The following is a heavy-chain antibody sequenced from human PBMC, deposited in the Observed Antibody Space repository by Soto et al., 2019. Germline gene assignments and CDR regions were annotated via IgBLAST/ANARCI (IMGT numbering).Heavy chain of an antibody. CDR1: GFTYTNYA. V-gene: IGHV3-23*01. Sequence: GGSLRLSCAASGFTYTNYAMTWVRQTPGKGLEWVSTISTSGGNRYYADSVKGRFTISRDNSENTVYLQMNSLRVDDTALYYCAKGRAARGIDYWGPGNLVTVS. CDR2: ISTSGGNR. CDR3: AKGRAARGIDY. D-gene: IGHD5-18*01. J-gene: IGHJ4*02.